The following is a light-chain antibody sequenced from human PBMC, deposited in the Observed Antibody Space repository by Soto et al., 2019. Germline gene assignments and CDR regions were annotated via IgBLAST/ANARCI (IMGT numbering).Light chain of an antibody. CDR2: DAS. Sequence: EIVLTQSPATLSLSPGERATLSCRASQSVSSYLAWYQQKPGQAPRLLIYDASNRATGIPARFSGSGSGTDFTLPISTLEPEDFAVYYCQQRSNWPPILGPGTKVDIK. CDR1: QSVSSY. CDR3: QQRSNWPPI. V-gene: IGKV3-11*01. J-gene: IGKJ3*01.